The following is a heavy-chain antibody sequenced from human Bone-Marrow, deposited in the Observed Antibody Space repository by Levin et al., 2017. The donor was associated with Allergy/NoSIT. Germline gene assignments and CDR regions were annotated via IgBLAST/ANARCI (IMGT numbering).Heavy chain of an antibody. Sequence: GESLKISCAASGFTVSSNHMSWVRQAPGKGLEWVSLFYSGGRGYYADSVRGRFTISRDNSKNTLYLQLNSLRAEDTAVYYCAIYGSGNDYSAFDIWGQGTMVTVSS. CDR2: FYSGGRG. D-gene: IGHD3-10*01. J-gene: IGHJ3*02. V-gene: IGHV3-53*01. CDR3: AIYGSGNDYSAFDI. CDR1: GFTVSSNH.